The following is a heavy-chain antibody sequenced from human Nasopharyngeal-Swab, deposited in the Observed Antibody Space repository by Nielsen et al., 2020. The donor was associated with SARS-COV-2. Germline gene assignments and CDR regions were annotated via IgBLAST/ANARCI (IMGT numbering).Heavy chain of an antibody. V-gene: IGHV1-2*06. Sequence: ASVKVSCKASGYTFTGYYMHWVRQAPGQGLEWMGRINPNSGGTNYAQKFQGRVTMTRDTSISTAYMELSRLRSDDTAVYYCARDSSSWGWSSTSYNWFDPWGQGTLVTVSS. CDR2: INPNSGGT. CDR3: ARDSSSWGWSSTSYNWFDP. D-gene: IGHD6-13*01. CDR1: GYTFTGYY. J-gene: IGHJ5*02.